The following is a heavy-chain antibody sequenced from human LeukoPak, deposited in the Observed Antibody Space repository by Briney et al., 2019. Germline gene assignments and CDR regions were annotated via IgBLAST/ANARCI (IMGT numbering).Heavy chain of an antibody. D-gene: IGHD5-18*01. V-gene: IGHV3-21*01. CDR2: IDRSNSHI. Sequence: GGSLRLSCAASGFALSGYSINWVRQAPGKGLEWVSFIDRSNSHIYYADSVKGRFTISRDNARESVFLQLNRLRAEDTAVYYCTRDPGYSNSSISFWGQGTLVTVSS. J-gene: IGHJ4*02. CDR3: TRDPGYSNSSISF. CDR1: GFALSGYS.